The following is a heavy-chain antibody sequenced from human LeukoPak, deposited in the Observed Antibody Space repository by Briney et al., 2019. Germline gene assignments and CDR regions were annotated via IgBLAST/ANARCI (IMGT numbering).Heavy chain of an antibody. CDR1: GDSISSNSAT. CDR3: ARRKDGGNYFDY. Sequence: SQTLSLTCAIPGDSISSNSATWNWIRQSPSRGLEWLGRTYYRSKWYNEYAVSVKSRMTINADTSKNQFSLQLNSVTPEDTAVYYCARRKDGGNYFDYWGQGTLVTVSS. V-gene: IGHV6-1*01. D-gene: IGHD4-23*01. CDR2: TYYRSKWYN. J-gene: IGHJ4*02.